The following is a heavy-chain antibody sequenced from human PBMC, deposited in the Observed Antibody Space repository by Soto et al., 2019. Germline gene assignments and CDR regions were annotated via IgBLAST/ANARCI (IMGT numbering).Heavy chain of an antibody. D-gene: IGHD2-8*01. V-gene: IGHV1-69*02. J-gene: IGHJ4*02. Sequence: QVQLVQSGAEVKNPGSSVKVSCKASGDTFTRSIISWVRQVPGQRLEWMGRIIPVLGVENHAQNFQGRVTVTADKSTSTAYLELSSLKSEDTAIYYWASSTAGVYVFHDWGQGTLVTVSS. CDR2: IIPVLGVE. CDR1: GDTFTRSI. CDR3: ASSTAGVYVFHD.